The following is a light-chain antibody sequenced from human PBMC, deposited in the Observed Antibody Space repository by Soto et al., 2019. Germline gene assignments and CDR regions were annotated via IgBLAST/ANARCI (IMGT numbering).Light chain of an antibody. CDR1: QSVSSN. CDR3: QQYNNWPFT. J-gene: IGKJ3*01. Sequence: IVMTQSPATLSVSPGERATLSCRASQSVSSNLAWYQQKPGQAPRLLIYGASTRATGIPARFSGSGSGTEFTLTISSLQSEKFAVYYCQQYNNWPFTFGPGTKVDIK. V-gene: IGKV3-15*01. CDR2: GAS.